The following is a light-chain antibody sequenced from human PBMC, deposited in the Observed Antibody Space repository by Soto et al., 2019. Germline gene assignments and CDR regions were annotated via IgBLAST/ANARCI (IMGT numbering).Light chain of an antibody. Sequence: QLVLTQSPSASASLGASGKLTCTLSSGHSDYGIAWHQQQPDKGPRYFMKLNRDGSHNQGDAHPDRFSCASSGAERYLTIASRQSDDEADYYCQTWDTVVVFRGGTQLTVL. CDR3: QTWDTVVV. V-gene: IGLV4-69*01. CDR2: LNRDGSH. CDR1: SGHSDYG. J-gene: IGLJ2*01.